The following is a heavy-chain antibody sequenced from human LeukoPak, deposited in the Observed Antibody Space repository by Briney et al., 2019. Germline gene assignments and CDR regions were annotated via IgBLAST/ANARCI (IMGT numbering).Heavy chain of an antibody. V-gene: IGHV4-59*01. J-gene: IGHJ4*02. CDR3: ARVAHSGYSSSWSYFDY. Sequence: SETLSLTCTVSGGSISSYYWSWLRQPPGKGLEWLGYIYYSGSTNYNPSLKSRVTISVDTSKNQFSLKLSSVTAADTAVYYCARVAHSGYSSSWSYFDYWGQGTLVTVSS. CDR1: GGSISSYY. CDR2: IYYSGST. D-gene: IGHD6-13*01.